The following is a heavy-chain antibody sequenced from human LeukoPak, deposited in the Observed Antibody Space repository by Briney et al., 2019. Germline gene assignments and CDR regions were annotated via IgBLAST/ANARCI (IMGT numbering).Heavy chain of an antibody. V-gene: IGHV1-18*01. CDR3: ARDSVRLVPAANYYYYMDV. CDR1: GYTFTSYG. D-gene: IGHD2-2*01. CDR2: ISAYNGNT. Sequence: GSVKVSCKASGYTFTSYGISWVRQAPGQGLEWMGWISAYNGNTNYAQKLQGRVTMTTDTSTSTAYMELRSLRSDDTAVYYCARDSVRLVPAANYYYYMDVWGKGTTVTVSS. J-gene: IGHJ6*03.